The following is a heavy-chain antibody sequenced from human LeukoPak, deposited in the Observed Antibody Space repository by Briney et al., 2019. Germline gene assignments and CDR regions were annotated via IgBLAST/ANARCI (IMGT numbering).Heavy chain of an antibody. CDR2: ITGSGGNT. J-gene: IGHJ4*02. V-gene: IGHV3-23*01. CDR1: GFIFSSYS. Sequence: GGSLRLSCAASGFIFSSYSMSWVRQAPGKGLEWVSVITGSGGNTYYADSVKGRFTISRDNAKNSLYLQMNSLRAEDTAVYYCARDRDWYSFDSWGQGTLVTVSS. CDR3: ARDRDWYSFDS. D-gene: IGHD6-19*01.